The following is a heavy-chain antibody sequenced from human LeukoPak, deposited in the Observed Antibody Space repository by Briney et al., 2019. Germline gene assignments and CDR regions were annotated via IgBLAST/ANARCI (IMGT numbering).Heavy chain of an antibody. CDR1: GYTFTSYD. V-gene: IGHV1-8*01. CDR2: MNPNSGNT. CDR3: ARAYYYYGSGSYDMDV. J-gene: IGHJ6*02. D-gene: IGHD3-10*01. Sequence: ASVKVSCKASGYTFTSYDINWVRQATGQGLEWMGWMNPNSGNTGYAQKFQGRVTMTRNTSISTAYMELRSLRSDDTAVYYCARAYYYYGSGSYDMDVWGQGTTVTVSS.